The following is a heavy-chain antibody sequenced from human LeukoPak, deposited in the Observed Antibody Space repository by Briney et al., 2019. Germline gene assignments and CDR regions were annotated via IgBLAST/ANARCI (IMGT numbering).Heavy chain of an antibody. V-gene: IGHV5-51*01. D-gene: IGHD4-23*01. CDR2: IYPGDSDT. CDR1: GYSFTSYW. CDR3: ARHIGGSFYYYGMDV. J-gene: IGHJ6*02. Sequence: GESLKISCKGSGYSFTSYWIGWVRQMPGKGLEWMGIIYPGDSDTRYSPSFQGQVTISADKSISTAYLQWSSLKASDTAMYYCARHIGGSFYYYGMDVWGQGTTVTVSS.